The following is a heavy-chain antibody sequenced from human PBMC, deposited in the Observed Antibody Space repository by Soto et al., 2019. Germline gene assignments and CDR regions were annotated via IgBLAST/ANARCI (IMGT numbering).Heavy chain of an antibody. J-gene: IGHJ5*02. Sequence: VQLVESGGGLVQPGGSLRLSCAASGFPVSTNYVSWVRQAPGKGLEWVSIIYDGGSTYYADSVKGRFTITRDNFKNMLYLQKNSLRAEDTAVYYCARGDGDYGRRLDPWGQGTQVTVSS. CDR3: ARGDGDYGRRLDP. CDR2: IYDGGST. D-gene: IGHD4-17*01. V-gene: IGHV3-66*01. CDR1: GFPVSTNY.